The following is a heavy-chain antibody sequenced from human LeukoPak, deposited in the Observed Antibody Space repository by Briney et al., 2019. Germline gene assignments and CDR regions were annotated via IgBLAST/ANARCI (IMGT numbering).Heavy chain of an antibody. CDR2: IYYSGST. V-gene: IGHV4-39*07. CDR3: ARSKLPEYYYDSSGYRDAFDI. CDR1: GGSISSSSYY. D-gene: IGHD3-22*01. Sequence: PSETLSLTCTVSGGSISSSSYYWGWIRQPPGKGLEWIGSIYYSGSTYYNPSLKSRVTISVDTSKNQFSLKLSSVTAADTAVYYCARSKLPEYYYDSSGYRDAFDIWGQGTMVTVSS. J-gene: IGHJ3*02.